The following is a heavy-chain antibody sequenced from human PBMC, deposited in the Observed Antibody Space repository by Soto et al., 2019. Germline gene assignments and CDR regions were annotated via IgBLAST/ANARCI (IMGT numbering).Heavy chain of an antibody. CDR1: GFTFSSYA. V-gene: IGHV3-30-3*01. CDR2: ISYDGSNK. CDR3: ARDRGRGRGVLPLYYGMDV. Sequence: GGSLRLSCAASGFTFSSYAMHWVRQAPGKGLEWVAVISYDGSNKYYADSVKGRFTISRDNAKNSLYLQMNSLRAEDTAVYYCARDRGRGRGVLPLYYGMDVWGQGTTVTVSS. J-gene: IGHJ6*02. D-gene: IGHD3-10*01.